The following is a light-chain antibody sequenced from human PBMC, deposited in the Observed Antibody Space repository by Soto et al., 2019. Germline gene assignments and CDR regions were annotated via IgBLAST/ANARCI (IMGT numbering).Light chain of an antibody. CDR1: QSIQTW. V-gene: IGKV1-5*01. J-gene: IGKJ2*01. CDR2: DAS. Sequence: DIQMTQSPSTLSASVGDRVTISCRASQSIQTWLAWYQQRPGKAPNLLIFDASDLASGVSSRFSGSGSGAEFPLTINNLQAYDFATYYRQKNGGYPYSFGRGTGLENK. CDR3: QKNGGYPYS.